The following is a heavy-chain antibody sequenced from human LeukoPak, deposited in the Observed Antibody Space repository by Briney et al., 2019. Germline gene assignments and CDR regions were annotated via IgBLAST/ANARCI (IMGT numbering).Heavy chain of an antibody. J-gene: IGHJ3*02. D-gene: IGHD4-17*01. V-gene: IGHV3-15*01. CDR3: VTDDFGYSPGTGESDAFDI. Sequence: GRNLRLSCATSGITNAWMSWVPQAPGKRLGWVGRIKSKIRGGTTYYAAPVKGRFPISRDESERNLYLQMHSLPTKDTAVCYCVTDDFGYSPGTGESDAFDIWGQGTMVTVSS. CDR2: IKSKIRGGTT. CDR1: GITNAW.